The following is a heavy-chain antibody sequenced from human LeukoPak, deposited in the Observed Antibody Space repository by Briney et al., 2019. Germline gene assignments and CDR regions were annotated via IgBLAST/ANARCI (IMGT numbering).Heavy chain of an antibody. CDR1: EFTFENFW. D-gene: IGHD3-22*01. CDR3: AKSNYYDSSSYFDY. Sequence: GGSLRLSCVASEFTFENFWMTWVRQAPGKGLEWVAVISYDGSNKYYADSVKGRFTISRDNSKNTLYLQMNSLRAEDTAVYYCAKSNYYDSSSYFDYWGQGTLVTVSS. CDR2: ISYDGSNK. J-gene: IGHJ4*02. V-gene: IGHV3-30*18.